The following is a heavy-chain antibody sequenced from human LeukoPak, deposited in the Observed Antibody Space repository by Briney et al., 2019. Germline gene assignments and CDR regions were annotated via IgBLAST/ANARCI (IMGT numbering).Heavy chain of an antibody. D-gene: IGHD3-3*01. CDR3: ARSGNYDFWSGAISDY. J-gene: IGHJ4*02. CDR1: GYTFTGYY. CDR2: ISAYNGNT. V-gene: IGHV1-18*04. Sequence: GASVKVSCKASGYTFTGYYMHWARQAPGQGLEWMGWISAYNGNTNYAQKLQGRVTMTTDTSTSTAYMELRSLRSDDTAVYYCARSGNYDFWSGAISDYWGQGTLVTVSS.